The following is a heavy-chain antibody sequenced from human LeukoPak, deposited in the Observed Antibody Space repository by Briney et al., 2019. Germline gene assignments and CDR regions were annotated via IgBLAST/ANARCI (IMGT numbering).Heavy chain of an antibody. Sequence: SETLSLTCTVSGGSISSGGYYWSWIRQHPGKGLEWIGYIYYSGSTYYNPSLKSRVTISVDTSKNQFSLKLSSATAADTAVYYCARDGSSSWYGAFDIWGQGTMVTVSS. D-gene: IGHD6-13*01. CDR2: IYYSGST. V-gene: IGHV4-31*03. CDR1: GGSISSGGYY. CDR3: ARDGSSSWYGAFDI. J-gene: IGHJ3*02.